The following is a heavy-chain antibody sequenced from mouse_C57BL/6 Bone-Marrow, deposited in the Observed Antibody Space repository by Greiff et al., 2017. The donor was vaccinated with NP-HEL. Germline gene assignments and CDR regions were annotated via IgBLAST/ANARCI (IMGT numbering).Heavy chain of an antibody. Sequence: VQLQQSGAELARPGASVKMSCKASGYTFTSYTMHWVKQRPGQGLEWIGYINPSSGYTKYNHKFKDKATLTADKSSSTAYMQLSSLTSEDSAVYYCAIPFMVTTGYWGQGTLVTVSA. V-gene: IGHV1-4*01. CDR1: GYTFTSYT. J-gene: IGHJ3*02. CDR2: INPSSGYT. D-gene: IGHD2-2*01. CDR3: AIPFMVTTGY.